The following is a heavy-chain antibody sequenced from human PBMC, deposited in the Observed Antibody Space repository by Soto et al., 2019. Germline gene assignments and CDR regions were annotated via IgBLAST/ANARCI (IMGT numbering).Heavy chain of an antibody. Sequence: GASVKVSCEASAYTFTGYGMSWVRQAPGQGLEWMGWISAYNGNTNYAQTLQGRVTMTRDTSTSTAYMELRSLRSDDTAVYYCARAPGTPRSPSNWFDPWGQGTLVTVSS. V-gene: IGHV1-18*01. J-gene: IGHJ5*02. D-gene: IGHD6-6*01. CDR1: AYTFTGYG. CDR3: ARAPGTPRSPSNWFDP. CDR2: ISAYNGNT.